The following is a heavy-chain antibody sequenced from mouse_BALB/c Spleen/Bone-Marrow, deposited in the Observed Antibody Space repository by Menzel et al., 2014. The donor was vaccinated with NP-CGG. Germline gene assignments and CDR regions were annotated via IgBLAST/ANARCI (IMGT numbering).Heavy chain of an antibody. CDR1: GFTFSDYA. Sequence: EVKLVESGGSLVKPGGSLKLSCAASGFTFSDYAMSWVRLTPEKRLEWVATISSGGRYTYYIDSVKGRLTISRDNAKNTLYLQMSSLRSEDTAMFYCTRSGGENALDFWGQGTSVTVSS. CDR2: ISSGGRYT. V-gene: IGHV5-9-1*01. J-gene: IGHJ4*01. CDR3: TRSGGENALDF.